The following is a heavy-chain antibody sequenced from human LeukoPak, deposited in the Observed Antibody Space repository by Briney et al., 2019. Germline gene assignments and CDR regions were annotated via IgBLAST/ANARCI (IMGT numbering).Heavy chain of an antibody. CDR1: GLTFSSYD. CDR3: VRDPDALDY. Sequence: GGSLRLSCAASGLTFSSYDLKWVRQAPGKGLEWVSHIRSSGDIIHYADSVKGRFTISRDIAKNSVYLQMNRLRDEDTAVYYCVRDPDALDYWGQGTLVTVSS. CDR2: IRSSGDII. J-gene: IGHJ4*02. V-gene: IGHV3-48*02.